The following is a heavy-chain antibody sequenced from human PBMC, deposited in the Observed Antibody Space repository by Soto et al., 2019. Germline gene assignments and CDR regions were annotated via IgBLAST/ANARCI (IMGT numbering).Heavy chain of an antibody. Sequence: EVQLVESGGGLVQPGGSLRLSCAASGFTFSSYWMSWVRQAPGKGLEWVANIKQDGSQKYYVDSVKGRVTISRDNAKNSVFLQMNSLRAEDTAVYYCARIGYSSSCFDYWGQGIPVTVSS. J-gene: IGHJ4*02. D-gene: IGHD6-6*01. CDR1: GFTFSSYW. CDR3: ARIGYSSSCFDY. V-gene: IGHV3-7*01. CDR2: IKQDGSQK.